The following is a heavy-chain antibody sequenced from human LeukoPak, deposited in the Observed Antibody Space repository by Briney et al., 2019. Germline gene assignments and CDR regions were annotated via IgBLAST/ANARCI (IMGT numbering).Heavy chain of an antibody. J-gene: IGHJ4*02. CDR3: ARDFSWRQFDY. V-gene: IGHV3-7*01. CDR2: IGPDGGGP. CDR1: GFTAGFTFSTSY. Sequence: GGSLRLSCETSGFTAGFTFSTSYMTWVRQAPGMGLEWVAEIGPDGGGPVYVDSVKGRFTISRDNAKNSLYLQMNSLRVEETAVYYCARDFSWRQFDYWGLGTLVTVSS.